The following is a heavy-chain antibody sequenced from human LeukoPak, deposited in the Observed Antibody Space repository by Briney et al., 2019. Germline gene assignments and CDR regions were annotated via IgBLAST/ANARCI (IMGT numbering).Heavy chain of an antibody. CDR3: AKPFRRGYSYGLGFDY. CDR2: ISGSGGST. CDR1: GFTLSSYA. D-gene: IGHD5-18*01. J-gene: IGHJ4*02. Sequence: GGSLRLSCAASGFTLSSYAMSWVRQAPGKGLEWVSAISGSGGSTYYADSVKGRFTISRDNPKNTLYLQMNSLRAEDTAVYYCAKPFRRGYSYGLGFDYWGQGTLVTVSS. V-gene: IGHV3-23*01.